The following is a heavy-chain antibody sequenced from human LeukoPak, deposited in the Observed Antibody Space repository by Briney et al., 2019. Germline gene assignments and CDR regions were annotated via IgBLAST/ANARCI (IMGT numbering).Heavy chain of an antibody. CDR2: IYYSGST. J-gene: IGHJ6*03. CDR3: ARVSSSSYYYYMDV. D-gene: IGHD6-6*01. Sequence: SETLSLTCTVSGGSISSSSYYWGWIRQPPGKGLEWIGTIYYSGSTYYNPSLKSRVTISVDTSKNQFSLKLSSVTAADTAVYYCARVSSSSYYYYMDVWGKGTTVTVSS. V-gene: IGHV4-39*01. CDR1: GGSISSSSYY.